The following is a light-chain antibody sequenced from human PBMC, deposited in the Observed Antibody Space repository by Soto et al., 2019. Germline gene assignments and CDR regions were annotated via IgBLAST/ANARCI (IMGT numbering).Light chain of an antibody. J-gene: IGKJ3*01. CDR2: GAS. Sequence: ENVLMQSPGTLSLSPGERATLSCRASQSVSSSYLAWYQQKPGQAPRLLIYGASSRATGIPARFIGSGSGTDFTLHISILEPEDFAVYYCQQYCSSLFTFGPGTKVHI. CDR3: QQYCSSLFT. V-gene: IGKV3-20*01. CDR1: QSVSSSY.